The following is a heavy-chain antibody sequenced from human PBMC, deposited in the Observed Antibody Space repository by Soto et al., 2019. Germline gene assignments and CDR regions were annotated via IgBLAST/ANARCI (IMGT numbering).Heavy chain of an antibody. CDR1: GYTFTSYC. V-gene: IGHV1-46*01. Sequence: ASVKVCCKASGYTFTSYCMHWVRQAPGQGLEWMGIINPSGGSTSYAQKFQGRVTMTRDTSTSTVYMELSSLRSEDTAVYYCARDVWFGESPCYYYYGMDVWGQGTTVTVSS. CDR2: INPSGGST. J-gene: IGHJ6*02. D-gene: IGHD3-10*01. CDR3: ARDVWFGESPCYYYYGMDV.